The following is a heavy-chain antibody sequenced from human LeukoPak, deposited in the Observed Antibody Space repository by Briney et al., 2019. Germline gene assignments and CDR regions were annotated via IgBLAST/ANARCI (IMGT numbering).Heavy chain of an antibody. J-gene: IGHJ4*02. Sequence: GGSLRLSCAASGFTFNNYAMSWVRQAPGKGLEWVSGISGSGGSTYYADSVKGRFTISRDNSKNTLYLQMISLRAEDTAVYYCAKDGSGTLRGSFDYWGQGTLVTVSS. CDR3: AKDGSGTLRGSFDY. CDR1: GFTFNNYA. CDR2: ISGSGGST. V-gene: IGHV3-23*01. D-gene: IGHD3-10*01.